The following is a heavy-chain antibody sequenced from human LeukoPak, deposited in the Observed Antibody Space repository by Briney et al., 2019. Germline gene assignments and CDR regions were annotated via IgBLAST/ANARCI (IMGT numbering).Heavy chain of an antibody. J-gene: IGHJ4*02. CDR1: GVTLSNYG. Sequence: GGSLRLSCAVSGVTLSNYGVSWARQAPGKGLEWAAGISDSGGRTNYADSVKGRFTISRDNPKNTLYLQMNSLRAEDTAVYFCAKRGVVIRVILVGFHKEAYYFDSWGQGALVTVSP. CDR2: ISDSGGRT. V-gene: IGHV3-23*01. D-gene: IGHD3-22*01. CDR3: AKRGVVIRVILVGFHKEAYYFDS.